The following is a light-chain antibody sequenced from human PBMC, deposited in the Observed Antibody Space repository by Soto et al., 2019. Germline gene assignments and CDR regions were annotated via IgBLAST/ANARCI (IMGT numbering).Light chain of an antibody. V-gene: IGKV1-33*01. Sequence: DIQMTQSPYSLSASVGDRVTITCQASQDIRNYLNWYQQKPGKDPXXLIYDASNLETGVPSRFSASGSGTDFTFPINSLQPEDIATYYCQQYDILPTFGGGTKVDIK. CDR1: QDIRNY. CDR3: QQYDILPT. CDR2: DAS. J-gene: IGKJ4*01.